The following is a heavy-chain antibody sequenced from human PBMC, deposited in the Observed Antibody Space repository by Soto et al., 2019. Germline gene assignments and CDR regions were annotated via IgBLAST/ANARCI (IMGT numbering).Heavy chain of an antibody. CDR2: LYWDDDK. Sequence: QITLKESGPTLVNPTQPLTLTCTFSGIALDATDVGVAWIRQPPGKALEWLALLYWDDDKRYTSAQKSRLTVTKDTSKNQVILTMTNMDPVDSGTYYCAHTITRVRTRMDLWGSGTRVTVS. J-gene: IGHJ6*03. D-gene: IGHD3-10*01. V-gene: IGHV2-5*02. CDR1: GIALDATDVG. CDR3: AHTITRVRTRMDL.